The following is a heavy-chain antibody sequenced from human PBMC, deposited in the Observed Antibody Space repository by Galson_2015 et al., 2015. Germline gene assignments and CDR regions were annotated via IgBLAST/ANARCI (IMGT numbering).Heavy chain of an antibody. CDR1: GYSFTSLW. Sequence: QSGAEVKKPGESLQISCTGSGYSFTSLWIGWVRQMPGKGLEWMGIIYPGDSDTRYSPTFQGQVTVSADKSISTAYLQWSSLKASDTAMYYCVRQWKGGPDAFDIWGQGTMVIVSS. CDR2: IYPGDSDT. V-gene: IGHV5-51*01. CDR3: VRQWKGGPDAFDI. J-gene: IGHJ3*02. D-gene: IGHD2-15*01.